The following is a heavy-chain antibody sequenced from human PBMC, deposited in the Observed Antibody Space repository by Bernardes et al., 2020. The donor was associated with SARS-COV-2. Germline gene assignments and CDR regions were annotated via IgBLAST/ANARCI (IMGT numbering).Heavy chain of an antibody. CDR3: ATEGRSLWFGELTGCHY. Sequence: GGSLRLSCAASGFTFSSYGMHWVRQAPGKGLEWVAVIWYDGSNKYYADSVKGRFTISRDNSKNTLYLQMNSLRAEDTAVYYCATEGRSLWFGELTGCHYWGQGTLVTVSS. CDR1: GFTFSSYG. CDR2: IWYDGSNK. V-gene: IGHV3-33*01. D-gene: IGHD3-10*01. J-gene: IGHJ4*02.